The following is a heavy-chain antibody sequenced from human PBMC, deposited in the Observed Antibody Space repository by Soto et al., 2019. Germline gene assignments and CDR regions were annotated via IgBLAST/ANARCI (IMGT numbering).Heavy chain of an antibody. CDR1: GFTFSSYA. CDR2: ISYDGSNK. CDR3: ARDLWYYYDSSGHPVGP. Sequence: SLRLSCAASGFTFSSYAMHWVRQAPGKGLEWVAVISYDGSNKYYADSVKGRFTISRDNSKNTLYLQMNSLRAEDTAVYYCARDLWYYYDSSGHPVGPWGQGTLVTVSS. V-gene: IGHV3-30-3*01. D-gene: IGHD3-22*01. J-gene: IGHJ4*02.